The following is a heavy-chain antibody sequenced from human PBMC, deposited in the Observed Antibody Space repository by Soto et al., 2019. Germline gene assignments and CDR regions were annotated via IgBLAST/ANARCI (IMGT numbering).Heavy chain of an antibody. CDR1: GGTFTSYR. Sequence: ASVKVSCKASGGTFTSYRINWVRQAPGQGLEWMGEIIPTFGTANYAQKFQGRVTINADKSTSTAYMELSSLTSEDTAVYYCARGGLIITGYGMDVWGQGTMVTVSS. CDR2: IIPTFGTA. J-gene: IGHJ6*02. V-gene: IGHV1-69*06. D-gene: IGHD3-22*01. CDR3: ARGGLIITGYGMDV.